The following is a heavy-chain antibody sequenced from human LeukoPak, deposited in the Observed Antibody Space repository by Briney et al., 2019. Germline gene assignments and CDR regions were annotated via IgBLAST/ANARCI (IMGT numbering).Heavy chain of an antibody. D-gene: IGHD2-2*01. CDR3: AREEVPAAIYYGMDV. Sequence: SVKVSCKASGGTFSSYAISWVRQGPGQGLEWMGGIIPIFGTANYAQKFQGRVTITADESTSTAYMELSSLRSEDTAVYYCAREEVPAAIYYGMDVWGQGTTVTVSS. V-gene: IGHV1-69*13. CDR1: GGTFSSYA. CDR2: IIPIFGTA. J-gene: IGHJ6*02.